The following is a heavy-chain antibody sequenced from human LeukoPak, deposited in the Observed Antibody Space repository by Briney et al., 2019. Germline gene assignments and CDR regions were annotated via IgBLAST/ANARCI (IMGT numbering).Heavy chain of an antibody. J-gene: IGHJ4*02. Sequence: GESLKIPCKGFGYRFTNYWIGWVRRMPGKGLEWMEIIYPGDSDTRYSPSFQVQVTISADKSISTAYLQWSSLKASDSAMYYCARYLYSSGFFHFDYWGQGALVTVSS. V-gene: IGHV5-51*01. CDR1: GYRFTNYW. CDR3: ARYLYSSGFFHFDY. CDR2: IYPGDSDT. D-gene: IGHD6-19*01.